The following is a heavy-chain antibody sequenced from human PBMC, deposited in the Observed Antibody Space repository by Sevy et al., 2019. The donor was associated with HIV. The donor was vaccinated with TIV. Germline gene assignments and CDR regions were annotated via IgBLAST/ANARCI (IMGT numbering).Heavy chain of an antibody. Sequence: ASVKVSCKVSGYTLTELSMHWVRQAPGKGLEWMGGFDPEDGETIYAQKFQGRVTMTEDTSTDTAYMELNSLRAEDTAVYYCAKAVYASKVVVTNGFDYWGQGTLVTVSS. J-gene: IGHJ4*02. V-gene: IGHV1-24*01. CDR3: AKAVYASKVVVTNGFDY. CDR1: GYTLTELS. CDR2: FDPEDGET. D-gene: IGHD3-22*01.